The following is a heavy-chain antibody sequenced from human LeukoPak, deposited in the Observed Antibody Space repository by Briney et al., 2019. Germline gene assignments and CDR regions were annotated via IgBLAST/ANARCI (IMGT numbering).Heavy chain of an antibody. V-gene: IGHV3-33*01. CDR2: IWYDGSNK. J-gene: IGHJ6*02. Sequence: GGSLRLSCAASGFTFSSYGMHWVRQAPGKGLEWVAVIWYDGSNKHYADSVKGRFTISRDNSKNTLYLQMNSLGAEDTAVYYCARVEGSSSWYDYYYYYYGMDVWGQGTTVTVSS. D-gene: IGHD6-13*01. CDR1: GFTFSSYG. CDR3: ARVEGSSSWYDYYYYYYGMDV.